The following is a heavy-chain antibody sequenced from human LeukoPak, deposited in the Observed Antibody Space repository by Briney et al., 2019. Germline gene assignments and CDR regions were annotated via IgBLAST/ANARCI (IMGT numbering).Heavy chain of an antibody. CDR2: INGSGGST. CDR3: AKDGLGGDYYGMDV. J-gene: IGHJ6*04. Sequence: GGSLRLSCAASGFTFSSYAMSWVRQAPGKGLEWVSAINGSGGSTYYADSVKGRFTISRDNSKNTLYLQMNSLRAEDTAVYYCAKDGLGGDYYGMDVWGKGTTVTVSS. V-gene: IGHV3-23*01. D-gene: IGHD3-16*01. CDR1: GFTFSSYA.